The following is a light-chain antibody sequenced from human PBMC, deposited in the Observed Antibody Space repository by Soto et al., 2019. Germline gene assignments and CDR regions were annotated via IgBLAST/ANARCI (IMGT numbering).Light chain of an antibody. Sequence: DIQMTQSPSTLSASVGDRVTITCRASQSISSWLAWYQQKAGKAPKFLIYDASNLESGVPSRFSGSGSGTEFTLTISSLQPDDCATYYCQQYYSYRYTFGQGTKLEIK. V-gene: IGKV1-5*01. CDR3: QQYYSYRYT. CDR2: DAS. CDR1: QSISSW. J-gene: IGKJ2*01.